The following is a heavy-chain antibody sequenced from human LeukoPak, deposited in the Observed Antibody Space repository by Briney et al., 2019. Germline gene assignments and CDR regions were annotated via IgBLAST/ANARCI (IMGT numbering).Heavy chain of an antibody. CDR3: AKLDYYDGYDY. J-gene: IGHJ4*02. CDR2: ISGDRSRT. Sequence: GGSLRLSCAASGFTFDDYAMHWVRQAPGKSLEWVSLISGDRSRTYYADSVKGRFTISRDNSKNSLHLQMNSLRTEDTALYYCAKLDYYDGYDYWGQGTLVTVSS. CDR1: GFTFDDYA. D-gene: IGHD3-22*01. V-gene: IGHV3-43*02.